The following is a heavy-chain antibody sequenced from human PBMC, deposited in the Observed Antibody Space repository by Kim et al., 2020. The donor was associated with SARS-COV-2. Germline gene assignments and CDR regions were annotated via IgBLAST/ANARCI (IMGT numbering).Heavy chain of an antibody. CDR2: ISGSSGSI. V-gene: IGHV3-9*01. D-gene: IGHD6-19*01. Sequence: GGSLRLSCAASGFTFDDYAMHWVRQAPGKGLEWVSGISGSSGSICYADSVKGRFTISRDNAKNSLYLQMNSLRAEDTALYYCAKDGVAGTHNWYFDLWGRGTLVTVSS. CDR3: AKDGVAGTHNWYFDL. J-gene: IGHJ2*01. CDR1: GFTFDDYA.